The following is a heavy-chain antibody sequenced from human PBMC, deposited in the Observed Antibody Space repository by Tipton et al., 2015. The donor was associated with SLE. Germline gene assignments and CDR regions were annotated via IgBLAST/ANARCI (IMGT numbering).Heavy chain of an antibody. CDR1: GGSISSHY. J-gene: IGHJ3*02. CDR3: ARSDYYDSSGYYSYAFDI. D-gene: IGHD3-22*01. CDR2: IYNSGSG. V-gene: IGHV4-59*11. Sequence: TLSLTCTVSGGSISSHYWSWIRQPPGKGLEWIGNIYNSGSGNYTPSLKSRFTISVDTSKNQFSLKLSSVSAADTAVYYWARSDYYDSSGYYSYAFDIWGQGTMVTVSS.